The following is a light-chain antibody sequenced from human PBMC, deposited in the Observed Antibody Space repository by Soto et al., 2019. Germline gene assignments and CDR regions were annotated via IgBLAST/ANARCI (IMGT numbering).Light chain of an antibody. CDR2: GAS. CDR3: QQTYTTPLT. V-gene: IGKV3-15*01. J-gene: IGKJ4*01. CDR1: QSVSSN. Sequence: EIVMTQSPATLSVSPGERATLSCRASQSVSSNLAWYQQKPGQAPRLLIYGASTRATGIPARFSGSGSGTDFTLTISSLQPEEFATYYCQQTYTTPLTFGGGTKVDIK.